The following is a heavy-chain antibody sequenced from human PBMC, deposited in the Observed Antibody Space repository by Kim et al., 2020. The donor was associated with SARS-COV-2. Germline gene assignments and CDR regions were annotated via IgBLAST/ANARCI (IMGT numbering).Heavy chain of an antibody. CDR2: IYYSGST. D-gene: IGHD3-22*01. CDR3: ARTYDSSGYYFSWGRYYYYGMDV. Sequence: SETLSLTCTVSGGSISSSSYYWGWIRQPPGKGLEWIGSIYYSGSTYYNPSLKSRVTISVDTSKNQFSLKLSSVTAADTAVYYCARTYDSSGYYFSWGRYYYYGMDVWGQGTTVTVSS. V-gene: IGHV4-39*01. J-gene: IGHJ6*02. CDR1: GGSISSSSYY.